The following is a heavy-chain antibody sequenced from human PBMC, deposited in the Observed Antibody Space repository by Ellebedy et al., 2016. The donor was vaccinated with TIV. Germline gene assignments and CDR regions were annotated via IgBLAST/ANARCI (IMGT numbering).Heavy chain of an antibody. J-gene: IGHJ4*02. V-gene: IGHV3-53*01. CDR1: GFTVSNNY. CDR2: IYSGGST. CDR3: ARGVLSGY. Sequence: GESLKISCAASGFTVSNNYISWVRQAPGKGLEWVSVIYSGGSTYYPDSVKGRFTISRDNSKNTVYLQMNSLRAEDTAVYYCARGVLSGYWGQGTLVTVSS. D-gene: IGHD2/OR15-2a*01.